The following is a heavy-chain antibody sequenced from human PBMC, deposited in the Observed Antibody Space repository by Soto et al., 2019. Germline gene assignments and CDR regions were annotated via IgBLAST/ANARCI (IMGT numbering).Heavy chain of an antibody. CDR1: GFTFDDYA. Sequence: EVQLVESGGGLVQPGRSLRLSCAASGFTFDDYAMHWVRQAPGKGLEWVSGISWNSGSIGYADSVKGRFTISRDNAKNSLYLQMNSLRADDTALYYCAKDMGYGDYGPKGGAFDIWGQGTMVTVSA. J-gene: IGHJ3*02. D-gene: IGHD4-17*01. V-gene: IGHV3-9*01. CDR3: AKDMGYGDYGPKGGAFDI. CDR2: ISWNSGSI.